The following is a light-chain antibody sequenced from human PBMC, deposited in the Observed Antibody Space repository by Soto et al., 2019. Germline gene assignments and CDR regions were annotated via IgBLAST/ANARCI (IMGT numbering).Light chain of an antibody. Sequence: QSVLTQPPSASGTPGQRVTISCSGSSSNIGSNYVYWYQQLPGTAPKLLIYRNNQRPSGVPDRFSGSKSGTSASLAISGLRSEDEADYYCAAWDDSLSGYYVFGTVTKLTVL. J-gene: IGLJ1*01. V-gene: IGLV1-47*01. CDR1: SSNIGSNY. CDR2: RNN. CDR3: AAWDDSLSGYYV.